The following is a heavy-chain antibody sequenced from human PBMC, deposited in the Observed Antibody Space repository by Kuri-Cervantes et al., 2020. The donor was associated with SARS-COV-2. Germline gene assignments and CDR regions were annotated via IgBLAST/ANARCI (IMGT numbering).Heavy chain of an antibody. D-gene: IGHD3-3*01. CDR2: ISSSGNNM. CDR1: GFIFNDYC. Sequence: GESLKISCAASGFIFNDYCMGWIRQAPGKGLEWVSYISSSGNNMYYADSVKGRFTISRDDAKNSLHLQMNSLSAEDTAVYYCARALSDFWSGYSHAFDIWGQGTMVTVSS. J-gene: IGHJ3*02. CDR3: ARALSDFWSGYSHAFDI. V-gene: IGHV3-11*04.